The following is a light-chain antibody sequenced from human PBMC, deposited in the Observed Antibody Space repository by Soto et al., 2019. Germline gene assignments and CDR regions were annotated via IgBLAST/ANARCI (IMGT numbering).Light chain of an antibody. V-gene: IGKV1-39*01. CDR2: AAS. Sequence: DIQMTQSPSSLSASVGDRVTITCRASQSISSYLNWYQQKPGKAPKLLIYAASSLQSGVPSRFSGSGSGTDFTLTISSLQPEDFATYYCQQSYSTPHFGGGTKVDSK. CDR1: QSISSY. CDR3: QQSYSTPH. J-gene: IGKJ4*01.